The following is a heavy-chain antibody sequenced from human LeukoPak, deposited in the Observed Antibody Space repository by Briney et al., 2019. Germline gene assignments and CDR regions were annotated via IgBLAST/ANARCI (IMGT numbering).Heavy chain of an antibody. V-gene: IGHV4-4*07. J-gene: IGHJ5*02. CDR1: GGSISSYY. CDR2: IYTSGST. Sequence: SETLSLTCTVSGGSISSYYWSWIRQPAGKGLEWIGRIYTSGSTNYNPSLKSRVTMSVDTSKNQFSLKLSSVTAADTAVYYCAREAGYYYDSTGYYHNWFDPWGQGTLVTVSS. CDR3: AREAGYYYDSTGYYHNWFDP. D-gene: IGHD3-22*01.